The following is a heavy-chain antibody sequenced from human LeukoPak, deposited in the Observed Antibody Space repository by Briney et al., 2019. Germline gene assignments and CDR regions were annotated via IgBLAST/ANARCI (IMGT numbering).Heavy chain of an antibody. CDR2: RSSSGNTI. D-gene: IGHD5-12*01. V-gene: IGHV3-11*01. CDR3: ARARDGYNYYPFDY. J-gene: IGHJ4*02. CDR1: GGSISSGGYY. Sequence: LSLTCTVSGGSISSGGYYWSWIRQAPGKGLEWISYRSSSGNTIYYADSVKGRFTISRDNAKNSLYLQMNSLRAEDTAVYYCARARDGYNYYPFDYWGQGTLVTVSS.